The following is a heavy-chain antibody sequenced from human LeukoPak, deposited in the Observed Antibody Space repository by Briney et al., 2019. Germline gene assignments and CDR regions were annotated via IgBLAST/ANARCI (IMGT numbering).Heavy chain of an antibody. V-gene: IGHV1-2*02. J-gene: IGHJ6*02. D-gene: IGHD6-13*01. CDR1: GYTFTGYY. CDR2: INPNSGGT. CDR3: ARELIAAAEGYYYEGMDV. Sequence: ASVKVSCKASGYTFTGYYMHWVRQAPGQGLEWMGWINPNSGGTNYAQKFQGRVTMTRDTSISTAYMELSRLRSDDTAVYYCARELIAAAEGYYYEGMDVWGQGTTVTVSS.